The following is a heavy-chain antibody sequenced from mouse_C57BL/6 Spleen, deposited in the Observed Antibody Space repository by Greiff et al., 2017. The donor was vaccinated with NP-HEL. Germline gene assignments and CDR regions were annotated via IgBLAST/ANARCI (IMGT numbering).Heavy chain of an antibody. V-gene: IGHV1-85*01. CDR3: ARGGSSYEGYFDV. D-gene: IGHD1-1*01. Sequence: QVQLQQSGPELVKPGASVKLSCKASGYTFTSYDINWVKQRPGQGLEWIGWIYPRDGSTKYNEKFKGKATLTVDTSSSTAYMQLHSLTSEDSAVYFCARGGSSYEGYFDVWGTGTTVTVSS. CDR2: IYPRDGST. J-gene: IGHJ1*03. CDR1: GYTFTSYD.